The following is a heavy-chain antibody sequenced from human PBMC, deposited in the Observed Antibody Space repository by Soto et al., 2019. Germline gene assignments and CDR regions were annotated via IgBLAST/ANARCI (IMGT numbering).Heavy chain of an antibody. D-gene: IGHD6-13*01. CDR3: VKVVASSSWTLFYSYCYGMDV. Sequence: PGGSLRLSCSASGFTFSSYAMHWVRQAPGKGLEYVSAISSNGGSTYYADSVKGRFTISRDNSRNTLYLQMSSLRAEDTAVYYCVKVVASSSWTLFYSYCYGMDVWGQGTMVTVFS. J-gene: IGHJ6*02. CDR1: GFTFSSYA. V-gene: IGHV3-64D*08. CDR2: ISSNGGST.